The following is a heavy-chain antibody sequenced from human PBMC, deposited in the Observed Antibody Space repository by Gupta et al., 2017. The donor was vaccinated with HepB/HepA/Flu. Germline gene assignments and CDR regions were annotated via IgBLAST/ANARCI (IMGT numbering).Heavy chain of an antibody. CDR1: GVTFSKSA. J-gene: IGHJ4*02. V-gene: IGHV3-23*01. CDR3: ATARPGTTYDY. D-gene: IGHD1-1*01. CDR2: FSSGGDI. Sequence: EVQLLEHGGDLVQQGGSLRLSCAASGVTFSKSAMIWVRQAPGKGLQWFSGFSSGGDIYYADSVKGRFPISRDTSKNMLYFQMNSLRVEDTAVYYCATARPGTTYDYWGQGTVVTVSS.